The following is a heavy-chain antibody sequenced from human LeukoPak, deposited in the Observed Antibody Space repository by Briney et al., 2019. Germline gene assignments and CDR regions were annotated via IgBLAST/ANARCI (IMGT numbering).Heavy chain of an antibody. CDR3: ARHDSYGWYYFDY. V-gene: IGHV4-4*07. J-gene: IGHJ4*02. CDR2: IYTSGST. Sequence: PSETPSLTCTVSGGSISSYYWSWIRQPAGKGLEWIGRIYTSGSTNYNPYLKSRVTMSVDPSKNQFSLKLSSVTAADTAVYYCARHDSYGWYYFDYWGQGTLVTVSS. D-gene: IGHD5-18*01. CDR1: GGSISSYY.